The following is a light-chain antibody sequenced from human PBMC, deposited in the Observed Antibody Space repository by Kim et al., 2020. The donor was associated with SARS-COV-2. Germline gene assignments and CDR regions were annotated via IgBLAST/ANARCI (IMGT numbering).Light chain of an antibody. CDR3: QQSYSIRRT. CDR2: AAS. V-gene: IGKV1-39*01. CDR1: QSISSY. J-gene: IGKJ1*01. Sequence: ASVGDRVTITCRASQSISSYLNWYQQKPGKAPKLLIYAASSLQSGVPSRFSGSGSGTDFTLTISSLQPEDFATYYCQQSYSIRRTFGQGTKVDIK.